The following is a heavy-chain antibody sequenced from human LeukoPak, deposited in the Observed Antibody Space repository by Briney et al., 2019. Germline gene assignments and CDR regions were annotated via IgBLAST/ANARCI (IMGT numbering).Heavy chain of an antibody. Sequence: PAGGSLRLSCAASGFTFSSYYMSWVRQAPGKGLEWLSAISGSGGSRYYSGSLKGRFTISRDNSKSTLYLQMTSLRAEDTAVYYCAKSSPIAAAGEVSDFWGQGTLVTVSS. J-gene: IGHJ4*02. CDR2: ISGSGGSR. CDR3: AKSSPIAAAGEVSDF. V-gene: IGHV3-23*01. D-gene: IGHD6-13*01. CDR1: GFTFSSYY.